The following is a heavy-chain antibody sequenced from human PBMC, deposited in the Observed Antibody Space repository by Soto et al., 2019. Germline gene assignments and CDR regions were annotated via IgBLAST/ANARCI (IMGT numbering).Heavy chain of an antibody. V-gene: IGHV2-5*02. CDR3: SHGFPVSAFAI. CDR1: GFSLSTSGVG. Sequence: QITLKESGPPLVKPTQTLTLTCTFSGFSLSTSGVGVGWIRQPPGKALEWLALIYWDDDKRSSPSLKSRLTITRDTANTQVVLTMTTMAPVDTATYYCSHGFPVSAFAIWGQGTMVPVSS. J-gene: IGHJ3*02. CDR2: IYWDDDK.